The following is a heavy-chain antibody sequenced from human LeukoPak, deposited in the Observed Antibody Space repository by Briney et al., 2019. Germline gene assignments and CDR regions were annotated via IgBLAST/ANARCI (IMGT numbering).Heavy chain of an antibody. CDR2: ISWNTGSI. CDR3: AKDFYPYHYASGGSLVFDY. Sequence: GGSLRLSCAASGFTFNDYAMHWVRQAPGKGLEWVSTISWNTGSIVYADSVKGRFTISRDNAKDSLYLQMNSLRAEDMALYYCAKDFYPYHYASGGSLVFDYWGQGTLVTVSS. D-gene: IGHD3-10*01. J-gene: IGHJ4*02. CDR1: GFTFNDYA. V-gene: IGHV3-9*03.